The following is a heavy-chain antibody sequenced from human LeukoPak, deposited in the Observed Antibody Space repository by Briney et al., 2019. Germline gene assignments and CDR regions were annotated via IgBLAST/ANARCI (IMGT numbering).Heavy chain of an antibody. V-gene: IGHV4-34*01. CDR1: GGSFSGYY. Sequence: PSETLSLTCAVYGGSFSGYYWSWIRQPPGKGLEWIGEINHSGSTNYNPSLKSRVTISVDRSKNQFSLKLSSVTAADTAVYYCARGHYDSSGYYFVDYWGQGTLVTVSS. J-gene: IGHJ4*02. CDR3: ARGHYDSSGYYFVDY. D-gene: IGHD3-22*01. CDR2: INHSGST.